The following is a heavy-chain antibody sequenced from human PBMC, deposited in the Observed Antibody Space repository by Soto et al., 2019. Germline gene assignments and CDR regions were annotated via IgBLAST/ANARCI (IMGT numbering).Heavy chain of an antibody. Sequence: SGPTLVNPTQTLTLTCTFSGFSLSTSGMCVSWIRQPPGKALEWLALIDWDDDKYYSTSLKTRLTISKDTSKNQVVLTMTNMDPVDTATYYCARIRLQPKARYFDYWGQGTLVTVSS. CDR2: IDWDDDK. CDR3: ARIRLQPKARYFDY. CDR1: GFSLSTSGMC. J-gene: IGHJ4*02. V-gene: IGHV2-70*01. D-gene: IGHD4-4*01.